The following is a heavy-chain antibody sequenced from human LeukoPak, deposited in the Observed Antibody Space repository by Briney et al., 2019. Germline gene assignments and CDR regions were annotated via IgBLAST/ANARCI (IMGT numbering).Heavy chain of an antibody. Sequence: GSLRLSFPASGLTINNKFMGWVRPAPGKGLEWVSLIYSGGSTYSADSVNGIFTISSDNSKNTLHLQMNSLRVEDTAVYYCARDTDYYGSGRHGYFDHWGQGTLVTVSS. V-gene: IGHV3-66*01. D-gene: IGHD3-10*01. CDR2: IYSGGST. J-gene: IGHJ1*01. CDR1: GLTINNKF. CDR3: ARDTDYYGSGRHGYFDH.